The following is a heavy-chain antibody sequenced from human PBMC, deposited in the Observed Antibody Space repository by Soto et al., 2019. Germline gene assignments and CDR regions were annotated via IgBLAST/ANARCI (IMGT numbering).Heavy chain of an antibody. CDR3: ARDVAPLGDHRFDF. Sequence: QVQLVQSGAELRKPGASVKVSCETSGYKFIDFHIHWVRQAPGQGLEWMGWINPQSGGTNYAQAFQGRVTMSSDPSITTANMELKRLTSDDTAVYYCARDVAPLGDHRFDFWGQGTMVTVSS. CDR1: GYKFIDFH. J-gene: IGHJ3*01. V-gene: IGHV1-2*02. D-gene: IGHD2-21*01. CDR2: INPQSGGT.